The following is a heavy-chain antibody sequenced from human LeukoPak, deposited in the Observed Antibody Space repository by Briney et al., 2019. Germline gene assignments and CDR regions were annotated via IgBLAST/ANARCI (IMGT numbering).Heavy chain of an antibody. Sequence: PGGSLRLSCAASGFTFSSYSMNWVRQAPGKGLEWVSSISSSSSYIYYADSVKGRFTISRDNAKNSLYLQMNSLRAEDTAVYYCARDLYCSRSNCYTVDYWGQETLVTVSS. CDR1: GFTFSSYS. CDR2: ISSSSSYI. J-gene: IGHJ4*02. V-gene: IGHV3-21*01. CDR3: ARDLYCSRSNCYTVDY. D-gene: IGHD2-2*02.